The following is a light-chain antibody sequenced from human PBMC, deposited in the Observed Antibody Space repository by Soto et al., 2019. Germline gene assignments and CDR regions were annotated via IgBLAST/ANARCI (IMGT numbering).Light chain of an antibody. V-gene: IGKV3D-20*02. J-gene: IGKJ5*01. Sequence: ETVLTQSPGTLSLSPGERATLSCRASQSVSRNYLVWYQQKPGQAPRLLIYGASGRATGIPDRFSGSGSGTDFTLTISRLEPEDFGVYYCQHRSIWPVSFGQGTRLEIK. CDR3: QHRSIWPVS. CDR2: GAS. CDR1: QSVSRNY.